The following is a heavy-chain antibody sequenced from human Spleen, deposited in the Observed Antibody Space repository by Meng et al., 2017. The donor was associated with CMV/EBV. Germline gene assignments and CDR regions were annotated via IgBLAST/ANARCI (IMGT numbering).Heavy chain of an antibody. CDR1: GYTFISYY. Sequence: SGYTFISYYMHWVQRAPGQGLEWLGIINPSGGSRTYPQKFQGRVTMTRDTSTNTVYMEVSGLRSEDTALYYCARGMIVGAPGAGFDYWGQGTLVTVSS. CDR3: ARGMIVGAPGAGFDY. D-gene: IGHD1-26*01. V-gene: IGHV1-46*01. J-gene: IGHJ4*02. CDR2: INPSGGSR.